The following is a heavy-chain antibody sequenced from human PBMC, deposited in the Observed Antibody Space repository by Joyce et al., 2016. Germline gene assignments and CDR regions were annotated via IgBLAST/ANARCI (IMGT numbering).Heavy chain of an antibody. Sequence: EVQLVESGGGLVKPGGSLRLSGAASGFAFSTYTMSWVRQAPGKGLEWGSSISDNSRFIYYADSLKGRFTISRDNAKNSLYLQMNSLRAEDTAVYYCGRVDPTEQPIDYWGQGTLVTVSS. J-gene: IGHJ4*02. CDR3: GRVDPTEQPIDY. V-gene: IGHV3-21*01. CDR1: GFAFSTYT. CDR2: ISDNSRFI. D-gene: IGHD6-13*01.